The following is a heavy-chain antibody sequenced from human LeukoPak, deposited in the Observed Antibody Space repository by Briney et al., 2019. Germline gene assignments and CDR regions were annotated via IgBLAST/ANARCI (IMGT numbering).Heavy chain of an antibody. V-gene: IGHV3-9*01. J-gene: IGHJ4*02. CDR3: AKDMKVDILTGYFDY. CDR2: ISWNSGSI. Sequence: PGGSLRLSCAASGFTFDDYAMHWVRQAPGKGLEWVSGISWNSGSIGYADSVKGRFTISRDNAKNSLYLQMNSLRAEGTALYYCAKDMKVDILTGYFDYWGQGTLVTVSS. D-gene: IGHD3-9*01. CDR1: GFTFDDYA.